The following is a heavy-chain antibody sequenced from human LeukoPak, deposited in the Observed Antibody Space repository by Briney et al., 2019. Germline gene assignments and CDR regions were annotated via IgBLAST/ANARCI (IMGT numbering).Heavy chain of an antibody. CDR3: AKYDSFDHYYDSGGRFDF. D-gene: IGHD3-22*01. CDR1: GFTFSNYG. CDR2: ISGSGADT. V-gene: IGHV3-23*01. Sequence: PGGALRLSCAASGFTFSNYGMTWVRQAPGKGLEWVSEISGSGADTYCADSVKGRFTISRDNSKSTLFLQMNSLRAEDTAVYYCAKYDSFDHYYDSGGRFDFWGQGTLVTVSS. J-gene: IGHJ4*02.